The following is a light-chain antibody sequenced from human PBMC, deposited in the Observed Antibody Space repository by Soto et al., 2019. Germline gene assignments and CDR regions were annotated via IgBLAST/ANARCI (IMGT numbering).Light chain of an antibody. CDR1: SGDVGSYNL. CDR2: EVN. CDR3: CSYAGLRV. V-gene: IGLV2-23*02. J-gene: IGLJ3*02. Sequence: QSVLTQPASVSGSPGQSITISCTGTSGDVGSYNLVSWYQQHQGKAPKVIIYEVNKGPSGVSNRFSGSKSGNTASLTISGLQAEDEAYYYCCSYAGLRVFGGGTKLTVL.